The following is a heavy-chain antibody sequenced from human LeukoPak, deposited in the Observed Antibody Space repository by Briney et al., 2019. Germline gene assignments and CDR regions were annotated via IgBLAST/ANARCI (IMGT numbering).Heavy chain of an antibody. CDR2: ISWNSGSI. D-gene: IGHD3-10*01. Sequence: PGGSLRLSCAASGFTFDDYAMHWVRQAPGKGLEWVSGISWNSGSIDYADSVKGRFTISRDNAKNSLYLQMNSLRAEDTALYYCAKDRAYGSGSYYSDAFDIWGQGTMVTVSS. CDR3: AKDRAYGSGSYYSDAFDI. V-gene: IGHV3-9*01. J-gene: IGHJ3*02. CDR1: GFTFDDYA.